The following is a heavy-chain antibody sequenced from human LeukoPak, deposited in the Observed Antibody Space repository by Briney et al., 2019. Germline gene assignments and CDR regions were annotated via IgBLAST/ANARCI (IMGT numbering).Heavy chain of an antibody. Sequence: GGSLRLSCAASGFTFSSYTMTWVRQAPGKGLEWVSSITSSSTFIFYADSVKGRFTISRDNAKNSLYLQMNSLRADDTAVYYCARDPSYSSSSYDFWGQGILVTVSS. D-gene: IGHD6-6*01. CDR1: GFTFSSYT. CDR3: ARDPSYSSSSYDF. CDR2: ITSSSTFI. J-gene: IGHJ4*02. V-gene: IGHV3-21*01.